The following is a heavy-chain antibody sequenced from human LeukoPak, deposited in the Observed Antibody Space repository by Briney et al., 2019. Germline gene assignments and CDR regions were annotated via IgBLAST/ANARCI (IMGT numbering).Heavy chain of an antibody. CDR1: GGSISSYY. CDR3: ARGPYCSAGNCLYY. J-gene: IGHJ4*02. Sequence: PSETLSLTCTVSGGSISSYYWSWIRQPPGKGLEWIAYIYSSGSTNYNPSLKSRVTISVDMSKNQFSLKLNSVTAADTAVYYCARGPYCSAGNCLYYWGQGTLVTVSP. V-gene: IGHV4-59*01. D-gene: IGHD2-15*01. CDR2: IYSSGST.